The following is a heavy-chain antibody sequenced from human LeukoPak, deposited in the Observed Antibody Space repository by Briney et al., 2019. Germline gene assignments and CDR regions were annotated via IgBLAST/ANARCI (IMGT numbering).Heavy chain of an antibody. D-gene: IGHD6-13*01. V-gene: IGHV4-34*01. Sequence: SSETLSLTCAVYGGSFSGYYWSWIRQPPGKGLEWIGEINHSGSTNYNPSLKSRVTISVDTSKNQFSLKPSSVTAADTAVYYCARRAAAQPRWGQGTLVTVSS. J-gene: IGHJ4*02. CDR1: GGSFSGYY. CDR3: ARRAAAQPR. CDR2: INHSGST.